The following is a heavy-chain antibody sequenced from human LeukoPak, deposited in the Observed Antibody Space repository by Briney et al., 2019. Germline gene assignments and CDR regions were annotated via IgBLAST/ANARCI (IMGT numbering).Heavy chain of an antibody. D-gene: IGHD1-1*01. V-gene: IGHV3-7*01. CDR1: GFTFSDYW. CDR3: ARSPTRRCDY. Sequence: GGSLRLSCAASGFTFSDYWMSWVRQIPGKGLEWVADIKWDGTETYYVDSVKGRFTISSDDAKNSLYLQMNRLRAEDTAIYYCARSPTRRCDYWGQGTLVTVSS. CDR2: IKWDGTET. J-gene: IGHJ4*02.